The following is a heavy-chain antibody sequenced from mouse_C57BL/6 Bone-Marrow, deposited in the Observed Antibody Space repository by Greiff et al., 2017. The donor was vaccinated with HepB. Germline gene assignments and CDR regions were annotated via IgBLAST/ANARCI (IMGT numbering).Heavy chain of an antibody. CDR3: ASPLWRAMDY. CDR2: INPNYGTT. J-gene: IGHJ4*01. Sequence: EVKLQQSGPELVKPGASVKISCKASGYSFTDYNMNWVKQSNGKSLEWIGVINPNYGTTSYNQKFKGKATLTVDQSASTADMQLNSLTSEGSAVYYCASPLWRAMDYWGQGTSVTVSS. V-gene: IGHV1-39*01. CDR1: GYSFTDYN.